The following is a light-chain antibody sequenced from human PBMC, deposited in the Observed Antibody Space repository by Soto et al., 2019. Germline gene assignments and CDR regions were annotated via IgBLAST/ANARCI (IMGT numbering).Light chain of an antibody. Sequence: GLSQSPGTLSLSPGERATLSCRASQSVSSSYLAWYQQKPGQAPRLFIYGASSRATGIPDRFSGSGSGRDFTLTITRLEPEDFAVYYCQNYGILLTFGGGTKVDIK. CDR3: QNYGILLT. CDR2: GAS. CDR1: QSVSSSY. J-gene: IGKJ4*01. V-gene: IGKV3-20*01.